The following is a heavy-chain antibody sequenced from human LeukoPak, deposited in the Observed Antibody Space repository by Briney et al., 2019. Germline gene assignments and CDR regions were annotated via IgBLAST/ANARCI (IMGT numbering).Heavy chain of an antibody. Sequence: GGSVTVSCAGSVWNYVEYGMSGVGQPPAREGEGVGGINWNGAWTGYADSVKGRVTMSRDNERYSLYLQMNRLRAAYTAWYHCAGYYYDSTRGFDLWGQGTRVPVSA. J-gene: IGHJ5*02. V-gene: IGHV3-20*01. CDR3: AGYYYDSTRGFDL. CDR2: INWNGAWT. D-gene: IGHD3-22*01. CDR1: VWNYVEYG.